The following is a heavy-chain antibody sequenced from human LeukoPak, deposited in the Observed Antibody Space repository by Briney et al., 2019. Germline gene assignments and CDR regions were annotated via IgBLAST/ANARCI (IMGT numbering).Heavy chain of an antibody. V-gene: IGHV3-74*01. D-gene: IGHD6-19*01. CDR2: INSGGSST. CDR3: ARDRYSSAWYEE. Sequence: GGSLRLSCTASGFTFSSYWMHWVRQAPGKGLVWVSHINSGGSSTSYADSVKGRFTISRDNAKNTLYLQMNSLRAEHTAVYYCARDRYSSAWYEEWGQGTLITVSS. CDR1: GFTFSSYW. J-gene: IGHJ4*02.